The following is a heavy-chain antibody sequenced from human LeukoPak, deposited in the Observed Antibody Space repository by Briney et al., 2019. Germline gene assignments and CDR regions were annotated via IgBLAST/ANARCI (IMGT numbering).Heavy chain of an antibody. Sequence: GGSLRLSCVASGFIFSDYILDWVRQAPGKGLEWVGRIRRKGQSYSTEYAASVRDRFSISRDDSKNSLFLDMYSLKSEDTAVYHCSRDGTNSYNSGFDIWGQGTMVTVSS. D-gene: IGHD3-10*01. CDR3: SRDGTNSYNSGFDI. V-gene: IGHV3-72*01. J-gene: IGHJ3*02. CDR1: GFIFSDYI. CDR2: IRRKGQSYST.